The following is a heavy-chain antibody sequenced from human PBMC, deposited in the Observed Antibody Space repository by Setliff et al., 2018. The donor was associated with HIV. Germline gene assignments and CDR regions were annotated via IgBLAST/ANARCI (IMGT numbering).Heavy chain of an antibody. V-gene: IGHV1-3*01. CDR2: INSDKGNT. J-gene: IGHJ6*03. D-gene: IGHD2-8*02. CDR1: GYTFINYA. CDR3: ARDRLLGYYYYYMDV. Sequence: ASVKVSCKASGYTFINYAIHWVRQAPGHRLEWMGWINSDKGNTKYSQKFQGRITITRDTSASTAYIEVSSLKSEDTAVYYCARDRLLGYYYYYMDVWGKGTTVTVSS.